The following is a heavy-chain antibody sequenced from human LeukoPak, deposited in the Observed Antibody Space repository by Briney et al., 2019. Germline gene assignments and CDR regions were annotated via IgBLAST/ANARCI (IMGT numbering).Heavy chain of an antibody. CDR3: ARRDCSRTSCYTRHYYMDV. J-gene: IGHJ6*03. Sequence: GGSLRLSCAASGFTFSSYWMSWVRQAPGKGLEWVANIKQDGSEKYYVDSVKGRFTISRDNAKNSLYLQMNSLRAEDTAVYYCARRDCSRTSCYTRHYYMDVWGKGTTVTVSS. CDR2: IKQDGSEK. V-gene: IGHV3-7*01. D-gene: IGHD2-2*02. CDR1: GFTFSSYW.